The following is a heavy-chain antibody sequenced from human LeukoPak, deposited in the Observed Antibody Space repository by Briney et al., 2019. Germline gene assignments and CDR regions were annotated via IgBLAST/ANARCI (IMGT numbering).Heavy chain of an antibody. V-gene: IGHV1-18*01. CDR2: ISTYNGNT. J-gene: IGHJ4*02. Sequence: ASVKVSCKASGYTFTSYGISWVRQAPGQGLEWMGWISTYNGNTRYAQKLQGRGTMTTDTSTSTAYMELRSLTSDDTAVYYCATHLGGGYSSSWDDYWGQGTLVTVSS. CDR1: GYTFTSYG. CDR3: ATHLGGGYSSSWDDY. D-gene: IGHD6-13*01.